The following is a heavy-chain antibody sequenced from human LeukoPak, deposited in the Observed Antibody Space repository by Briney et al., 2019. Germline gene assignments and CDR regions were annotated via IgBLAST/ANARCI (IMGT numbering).Heavy chain of an antibody. D-gene: IGHD3-22*01. CDR3: ARDRVDSSGYYYVGLLVY. CDR2: INPSGGST. CDR1: GYTFTSYY. Sequence: GASVKVSCKASGYTFTSYYVHWVRQAPGQGLEWMGIINPSGGSTSYAQKFQGRVTMTRDTSTSTVYMELSSLRSEDTAVYYCARDRVDSSGYYYVGLLVYWGQGTLVTVSS. V-gene: IGHV1-46*01. J-gene: IGHJ4*02.